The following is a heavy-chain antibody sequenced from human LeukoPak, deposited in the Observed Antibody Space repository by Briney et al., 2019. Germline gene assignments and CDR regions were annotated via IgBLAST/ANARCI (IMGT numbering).Heavy chain of an antibody. CDR1: GFSISSGYY. CDR2: THKSRTH. J-gene: IGHJ4*02. V-gene: IGHV4-38-2*02. CDR3: AREGNSGSYENYFDS. Sequence: SETLSLTCSVSGFSISSGYYWAWIRQPPGKGLEWVASTHKSRTHNYSPSLRSRVTISVDTSKNQFSLKMSSVTAADTAVYYCAREGNSGSYENYFDSWGQGMLVTVSS. D-gene: IGHD1-26*01.